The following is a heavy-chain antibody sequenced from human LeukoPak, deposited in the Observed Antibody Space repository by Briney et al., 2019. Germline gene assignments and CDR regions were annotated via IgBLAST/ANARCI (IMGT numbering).Heavy chain of an antibody. CDR2: IYSGGST. D-gene: IGHD3-3*02. CDR1: GFTVSSNY. CDR3: ARELAGSFDY. V-gene: IGHV3-53*01. J-gene: IGHJ4*02. Sequence: GGSPRLSCAASGFTVSSNYMSWVRQAPGKGLEWVSVIYSGGSTYYADSVKGRFTISRDNSKNTLYLQMNSLRAEDTAVYCCARELAGSFDYWGQGTLVTVSS.